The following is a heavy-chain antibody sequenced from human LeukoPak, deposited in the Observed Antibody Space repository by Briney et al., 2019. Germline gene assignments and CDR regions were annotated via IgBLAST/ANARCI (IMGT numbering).Heavy chain of an antibody. CDR1: GFLFSNSW. D-gene: IGHD4-23*01. V-gene: IGHV3-7*03. Sequence: GGSLRLSCEASGFLFSNSWMSWVRQAPGKGLEWVANMNQDGSERNYVDSVKGRLTISRDNAKGSQYLQMNGLRAEDTAVYFCVKDRGYSTFDYWGQGTLVTVSS. CDR2: MNQDGSER. J-gene: IGHJ4*02. CDR3: VKDRGYSTFDY.